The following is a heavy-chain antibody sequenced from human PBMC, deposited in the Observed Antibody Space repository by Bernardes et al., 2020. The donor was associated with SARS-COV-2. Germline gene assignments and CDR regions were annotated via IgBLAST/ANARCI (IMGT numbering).Heavy chain of an antibody. V-gene: IGHV4-31*03. CDR1: GGSISSGGYY. J-gene: IGHJ4*02. Sequence: SETLSLTCTVSGGSISSGGYYWSWIRQHPGKGLEWIGYIYYSGSTYYNPSLTSRVTISVDTSKNQFSLKLSSVTAADTAVYYCARAPSPYYYDSSGYYQLYYFDYWGQGTLVTVSS. D-gene: IGHD3-22*01. CDR3: ARAPSPYYYDSSGYYQLYYFDY. CDR2: IYYSGST.